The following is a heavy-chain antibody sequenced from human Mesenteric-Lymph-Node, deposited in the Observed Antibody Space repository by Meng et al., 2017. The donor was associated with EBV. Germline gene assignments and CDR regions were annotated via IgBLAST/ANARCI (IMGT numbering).Heavy chain of an antibody. CDR3: ASRGDGIYSNYDWFDR. CDR2: INHSGVA. V-gene: IGHV4-34*01. D-gene: IGHD4-11*01. CDR1: GGFFSGYY. Sequence: QVTRQAWGARPLKPSETLSLTWCVYGGFFSGYYWSWIRQPPGKGLEWIGEINHSGVASYNPSLRSRVTISLDTSKNQFSLKLNSVTAADTAVYYCASRGDGIYSNYDWFDRWGQGTLVTVSS. J-gene: IGHJ5*02.